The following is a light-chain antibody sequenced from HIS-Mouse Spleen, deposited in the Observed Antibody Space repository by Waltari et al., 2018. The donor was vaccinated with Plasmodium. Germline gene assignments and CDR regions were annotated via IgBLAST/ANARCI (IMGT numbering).Light chain of an antibody. Sequence: QSALTQPASVSGSPGQSSTLSCTGTRSDVGGYNYVSWCQQHPGKPPKLMIYDVSNRPSGVSNRFSGSKSGNTASLTISGLQAEDEADYYCSSYTSSSTLVFGGGTKLTVL. CDR2: DVS. CDR1: RSDVGGYNY. CDR3: SSYTSSSTLV. V-gene: IGLV2-14*03. J-gene: IGLJ2*01.